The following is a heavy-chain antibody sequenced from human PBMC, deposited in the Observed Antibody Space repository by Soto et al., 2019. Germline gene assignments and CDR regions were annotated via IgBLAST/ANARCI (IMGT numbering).Heavy chain of an antibody. Sequence: GESLKISCAASGFTFSIYAMSWVRQAPGKGLEWVSVISGSDGSTYYADSVKGRFTISRDNSKNTLYLQMNSLRAEDTAVYYCAKIGPTSSSWNFFDYWGQGTLVTVSS. D-gene: IGHD6-13*01. CDR1: GFTFSIYA. J-gene: IGHJ4*02. CDR3: AKIGPTSSSWNFFDY. V-gene: IGHV3-23*01. CDR2: ISGSDGST.